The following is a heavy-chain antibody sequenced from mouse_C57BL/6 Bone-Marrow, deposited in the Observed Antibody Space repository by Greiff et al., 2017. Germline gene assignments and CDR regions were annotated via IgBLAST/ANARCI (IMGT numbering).Heavy chain of an antibody. V-gene: IGHV1-4*01. CDR1: GYTFTSYT. D-gene: IGHD1-1*01. Sequence: QVQLKESGAELARPGASVKMSCKASGYTFTSYTMHWVKQRPGQGLEWIGYINPSSGYTKYNQKFKDKATLTADKSSSTAYMQLSSLTSADSAVYYCARSGGITSMDYWGQGTSVTVSS. CDR3: ARSGGITSMDY. J-gene: IGHJ4*01. CDR2: INPSSGYT.